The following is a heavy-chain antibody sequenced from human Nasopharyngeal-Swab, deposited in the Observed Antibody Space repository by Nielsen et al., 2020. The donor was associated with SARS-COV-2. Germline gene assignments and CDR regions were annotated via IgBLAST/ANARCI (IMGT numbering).Heavy chain of an antibody. CDR3: ARDGRGYDYGGGLD. V-gene: IGHV3-13*01. CDR1: GFTFSSYD. J-gene: IGHJ4*02. D-gene: IGHD5-12*01. Sequence: GGSLRLSCAASGFTFSSYDMHWVRQATGKGLEWVSAIGTAGDTYYPGSVKGRFTISRENYKNTLYLQMNSLRADDTAVYYCARDGRGYDYGGGLDWGQGTLVTASS. CDR2: IGTAGDT.